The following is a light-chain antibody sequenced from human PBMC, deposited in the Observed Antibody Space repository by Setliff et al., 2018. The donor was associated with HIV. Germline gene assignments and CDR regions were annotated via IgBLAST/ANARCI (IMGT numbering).Light chain of an antibody. CDR3: SSYTSSNTYV. CDR1: SSDVGDYNY. J-gene: IGLJ1*01. CDR2: DVS. V-gene: IGLV2-14*03. Sequence: QSVLTQPASVSGSPGQSITISCTGTSSDVGDYNYVSWYQQHPGKAPKLMIYDVSNRPSGVSNRFSGSKSGNTASLTISGLQAEDEDYYYCSSYTSSNTYVFGTGTKVTVL.